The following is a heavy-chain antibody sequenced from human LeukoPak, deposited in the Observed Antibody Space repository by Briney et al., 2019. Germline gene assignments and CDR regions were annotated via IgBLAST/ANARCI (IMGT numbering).Heavy chain of an antibody. V-gene: IGHV4-4*07. CDR1: GGSISTYY. CDR2: IYTTGFT. D-gene: IGHD6-19*01. CDR3: VRETVAGVGTPQFNWFDA. Sequence: SETLSLTCTVSGGSISTYYWTWIRQPAGKGLEWIGRIYTTGFTTYNPSLKSRVTMSVDTSKNQFSLNLSSLTAADPAISYCVRETVAGVGTPQFNWFDAWGQGTPVTVSS. J-gene: IGHJ5*02.